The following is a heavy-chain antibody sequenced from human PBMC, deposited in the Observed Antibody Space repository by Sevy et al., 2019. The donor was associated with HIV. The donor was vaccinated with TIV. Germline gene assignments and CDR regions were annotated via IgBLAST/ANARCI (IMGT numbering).Heavy chain of an antibody. Sequence: GGSLRLSCAASGFTFSDHYMDWVRQAPGKGLEWVGRTRNKANSYTTEYAGSVKGRLSISRHDSKNSLYLQMNSLKTEDTAVYYCARDGIAARRYSIDYWGQGTLVTVSS. CDR2: TRNKANSYTT. CDR3: ARDGIAARRYSIDY. J-gene: IGHJ4*02. CDR1: GFTFSDHY. D-gene: IGHD6-6*01. V-gene: IGHV3-72*01.